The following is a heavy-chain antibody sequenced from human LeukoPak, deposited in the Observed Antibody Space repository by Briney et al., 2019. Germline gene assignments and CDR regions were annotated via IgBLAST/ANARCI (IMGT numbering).Heavy chain of an antibody. CDR2: IYHSGST. CDR1: GGSISSSNW. V-gene: IGHV4-4*02. CDR3: ARDGRGSSWYSDY. Sequence: SGTLSLTCAVSGGSISSSNWWSWVRQPPGKGLEWIGEIYHSGSTNYNPSLKSRVTISVDKSKNQFSLKLSSVTAADTAVYYCARDGRGSSWYSDYWGQGTLVTVSS. J-gene: IGHJ4*02. D-gene: IGHD6-13*01.